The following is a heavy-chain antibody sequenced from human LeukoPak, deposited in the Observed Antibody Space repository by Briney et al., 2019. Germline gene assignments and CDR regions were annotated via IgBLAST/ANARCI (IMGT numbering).Heavy chain of an antibody. V-gene: IGHV4-30-4*01. J-gene: IGHJ6*02. CDR2: MYYSGST. CDR3: ARDQGYCSGGSCYPYYYYGMDV. D-gene: IGHD2-15*01. CDR1: GGSISSGDYY. Sequence: PSQTLSLTCTVSGGSISSGDYYWSWIPQPPGKGLEWIGYMYYSGSTYYNPSLKCRVTISVDTSKNQFSLKLSSVTAADTAVYYCARDQGYCSGGSCYPYYYYGMDVWGQGTTVTVSS.